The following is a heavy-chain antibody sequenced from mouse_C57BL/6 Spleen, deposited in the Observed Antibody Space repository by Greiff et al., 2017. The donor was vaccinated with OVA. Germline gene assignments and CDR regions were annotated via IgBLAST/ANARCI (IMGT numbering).Heavy chain of an antibody. Sequence: EVKLMESGGGLVKPGGSLKLSCAASGFTFSSYAMSWVRQTPEKRLEWVATISDGGSYTYYPDNVKGRFTISRDNAKNNLYLQMSHLKSEDTAMYYCARGDGSIYNYAMDYWGQGTSVTVSS. V-gene: IGHV5-4*03. CDR1: GFTFSSYA. CDR2: ISDGGSYT. D-gene: IGHD1-1*01. CDR3: ARGDGSIYNYAMDY. J-gene: IGHJ4*01.